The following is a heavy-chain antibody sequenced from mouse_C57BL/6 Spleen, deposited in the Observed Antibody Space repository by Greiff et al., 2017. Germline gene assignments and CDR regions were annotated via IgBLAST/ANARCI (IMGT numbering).Heavy chain of an antibody. CDR3: ARYRDYDYSWYFDV. CDR2: IRNKANGYTT. V-gene: IGHV7-3*01. D-gene: IGHD2-4*01. CDR1: GFTFTDYY. J-gene: IGHJ1*03. Sequence: EVKLEESGGGLVQPGGSLSLSCAASGFTFTDYYMSWVRQPPGKALEWLGFIRNKANGYTTEYSASVKGRFTISRDNSQSILYLQMNALRAEDSATYYCARYRDYDYSWYFDVWGTGTTVTVSS.